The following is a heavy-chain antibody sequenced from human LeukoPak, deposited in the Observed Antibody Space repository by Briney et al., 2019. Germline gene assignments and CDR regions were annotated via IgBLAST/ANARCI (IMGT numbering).Heavy chain of an antibody. J-gene: IGHJ4*02. CDR3: ARDLTGTSSVTGAW. Sequence: PGGSLRLSCAASGFTFSSYSMNWVRQTPGKGLEWVSLIYSDGRTYYADSVKGRFTISRDTSKNTLYLQMNSLRAEDTAMYYCARDLTGTSSVTGAWWGQGTLVTVSS. V-gene: IGHV3-53*01. CDR2: IYSDGRT. D-gene: IGHD1-20*01. CDR1: GFTFSSYS.